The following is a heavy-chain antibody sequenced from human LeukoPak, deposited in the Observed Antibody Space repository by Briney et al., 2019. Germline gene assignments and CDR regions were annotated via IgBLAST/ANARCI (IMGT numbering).Heavy chain of an antibody. CDR3: ARVVPDGYSDY. CDR1: GGSITNYY. CDR2: IHYTGLT. J-gene: IGHJ4*02. V-gene: IGHV4-59*01. Sequence: SETLSLTCTVSGGSITNYYWSWIRQPPEKGLDWIGYIHYTGLTNYNPSLTSRLTISVDTSKNQFSLKLSSVTAADAAVYFCARVVPDGYSDYWGQGTLVTVSS. D-gene: IGHD2-2*01.